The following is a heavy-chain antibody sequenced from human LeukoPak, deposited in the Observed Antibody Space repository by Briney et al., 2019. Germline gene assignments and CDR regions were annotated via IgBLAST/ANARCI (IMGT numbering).Heavy chain of an antibody. CDR3: AKGYSISY. J-gene: IGHJ4*02. CDR2: TYYRSKWYN. V-gene: IGHV6-1*01. D-gene: IGHD6-13*01. CDR1: GDSVSNNTTA. Sequence: SQTLSLTCAISGDSVSNNTTAWNWVRQSPSRGLQWLGRTYYRSKWYNEYAESVKSRININSDTSKNQFSLHLNSVTPEDTAVYYCAKGYSISYWGQGTLVTVSS.